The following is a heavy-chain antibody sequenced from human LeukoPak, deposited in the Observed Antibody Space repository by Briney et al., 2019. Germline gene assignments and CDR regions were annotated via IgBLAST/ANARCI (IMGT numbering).Heavy chain of an antibody. CDR2: MNPNSGNT. D-gene: IGHD6-19*01. CDR3: ARRGSIAVAVLGY. CDR1: GYTFTSYD. Sequence: ASVKVSCKASGYTFTSYDINWVRQATGQGLEWMGWMNPNSGNTGYAQKFQGRVTMTRNTSISTAYMELSSLRSEDRAVYYCARRGSIAVAVLGYWGQGTLVTVSS. J-gene: IGHJ4*02. V-gene: IGHV1-8*01.